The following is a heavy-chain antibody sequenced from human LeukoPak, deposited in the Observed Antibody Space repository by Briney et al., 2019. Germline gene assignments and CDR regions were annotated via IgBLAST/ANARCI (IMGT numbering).Heavy chain of an antibody. CDR1: GGSISSSSYY. J-gene: IGHJ4*02. CDR2: IYYSGST. Sequence: PSETLSLTCTVSGGSISSSSYYWGWIRQPPGKGLEWIGSIYYSGSTYYNPSLKSRVTISVDRSKNQFSLKLSSVTAADTAVYYCASSGSYPWLPFDYWGQGTLATVSS. CDR3: ASSGSYPWLPFDY. V-gene: IGHV4-39*07. D-gene: IGHD3-10*01.